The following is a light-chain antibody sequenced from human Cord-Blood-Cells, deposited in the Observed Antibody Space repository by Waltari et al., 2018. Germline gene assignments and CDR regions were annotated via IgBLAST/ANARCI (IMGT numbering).Light chain of an antibody. CDR2: AAS. V-gene: IGKV1-39*01. CDR1: QSISSY. J-gene: IGKJ2*01. Sequence: DIQMTQPPSSLPASVGDRVTITCRASQSISSYLNWYQQKPGKAPKLLIYAASSLQSGVPSRFSGSGSGTDFTLTISSLQPEDFATYYCQQSYSTHTFGQGTKLEIK. CDR3: QQSYSTHT.